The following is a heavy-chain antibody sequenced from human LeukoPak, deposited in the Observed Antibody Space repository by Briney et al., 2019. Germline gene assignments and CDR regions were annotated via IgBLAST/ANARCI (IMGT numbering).Heavy chain of an antibody. D-gene: IGHD1-26*01. CDR3: ARDTDSGFDY. J-gene: IGHJ4*02. Sequence: GGSLRLSCAASEFTFSNYWMSWVRQAPGKGLEWVANIKQDGSEKYYVDSVKGRFTISRDNAKNILYLQMNSLRAEDSAVYYCARDTDSGFDYWGQGTLVTVSS. CDR1: EFTFSNYW. CDR2: IKQDGSEK. V-gene: IGHV3-7*01.